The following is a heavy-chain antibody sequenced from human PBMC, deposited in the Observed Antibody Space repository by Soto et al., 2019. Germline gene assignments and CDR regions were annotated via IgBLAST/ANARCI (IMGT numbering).Heavy chain of an antibody. CDR1: SYTFTNFG. CDR3: VGGGTPFEY. Sequence: QVQLVQSGAEVKKPGASVKVSCKASSYTFTNFGISWVRQAPGQGLEWMGWISAYNGNTNYAQKYQGGVTMTTDTSTSTADMQLRSVRADDTAVYYCVGGGTPFEYWVHGTLVTVSS. CDR2: ISAYNGNT. D-gene: IGHD3-16*01. V-gene: IGHV1-18*01. J-gene: IGHJ4*01.